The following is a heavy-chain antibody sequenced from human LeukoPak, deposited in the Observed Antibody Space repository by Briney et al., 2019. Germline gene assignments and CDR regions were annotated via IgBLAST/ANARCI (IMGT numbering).Heavy chain of an antibody. CDR3: ARGRVAAAGYFDY. J-gene: IGHJ4*02. Sequence: SQTLSLTCTVSGVSISSGGYYWSWIRQHPGKGLEWIGYIYYSGSTYYNPSLKSRVTISVDTSKNQFSLKLSSVTAADTAVYYCARGRVAAAGYFDYWGQGTLVTVSS. V-gene: IGHV4-31*03. CDR1: GVSISSGGYY. CDR2: IYYSGST. D-gene: IGHD6-13*01.